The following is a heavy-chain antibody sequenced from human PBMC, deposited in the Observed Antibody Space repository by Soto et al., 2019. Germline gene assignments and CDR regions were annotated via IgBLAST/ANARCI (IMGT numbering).Heavy chain of an antibody. V-gene: IGHV1-46*03. CDR3: AREEGSGLLGGAFDI. D-gene: IGHD6-19*01. CDR2: INPSRGST. Sequence: QVQLVQSGAEVKKPGASVKVSCKASGYTFTSYYMHWVRQAPGQGLEWMGIINPSRGSTSYAQKFQGRVTMTRDTSTNTVYMELSSLRSEDMAVYYCAREEGSGLLGGAFDIWGEGTIVNVSS. J-gene: IGHJ3*02. CDR1: GYTFTSYY.